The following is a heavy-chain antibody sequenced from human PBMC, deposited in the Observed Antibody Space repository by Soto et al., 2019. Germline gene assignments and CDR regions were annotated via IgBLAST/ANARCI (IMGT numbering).Heavy chain of an antibody. CDR3: AKSVDTVATIERAPDAFDI. V-gene: IGHV3-30*18. Sequence: GGSLRLSCAASGFTFSSYGMHWVRQAPGKGLEWVAVISYDGSNKYYADSVKGRFTISRDNSKNTLYLQMNSLRAEDTAVYYCAKSVDTVATIERAPDAFDIWGQGTMVTVSS. D-gene: IGHD5-12*01. J-gene: IGHJ3*02. CDR1: GFTFSSYG. CDR2: ISYDGSNK.